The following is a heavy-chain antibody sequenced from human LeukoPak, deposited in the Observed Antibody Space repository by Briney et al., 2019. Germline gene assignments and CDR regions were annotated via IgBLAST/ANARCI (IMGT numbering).Heavy chain of an antibody. D-gene: IGHD2-21*02. V-gene: IGHV4-38-2*01. J-gene: IGHJ4*02. CDR3: ARVVTTSVFHFDY. CDR1: GFTFSDFY. CDR2: IYYSGST. Sequence: GSLRLSCAASGFTFSDFYMTWIRQPPGTGLEWIGSIYYSGSTYYNPSLKSRVTISVDTSKNQFSLKLSSVTAADTAVYYCARVVTTSVFHFDYWGQGTLVTVSS.